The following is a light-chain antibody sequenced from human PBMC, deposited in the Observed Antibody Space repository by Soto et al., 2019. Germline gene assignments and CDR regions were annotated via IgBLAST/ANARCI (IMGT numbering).Light chain of an antibody. Sequence: DIQMIQSPSSLSASVGDRVTITCRASQDIRNFLAWYQQKPGKLPKLLIYAASTLQSGVPSRFSGSGSGTDFTLTISRLQPEDVATCFCQKYNRVPWTFGQGTKVEIK. J-gene: IGKJ1*01. CDR1: QDIRNF. V-gene: IGKV1-27*01. CDR3: QKYNRVPWT. CDR2: AAS.